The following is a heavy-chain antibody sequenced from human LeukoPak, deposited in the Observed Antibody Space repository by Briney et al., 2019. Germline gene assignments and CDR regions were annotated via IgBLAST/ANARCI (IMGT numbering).Heavy chain of an antibody. CDR2: IYHSGST. Sequence: PSETLSLTCAVSGYSIRSGYYWGWIRQPPGKGLEWIGSIYHSGSTYYNPSLKSRVTISVDTSKNQFSLKLSSVTAADTAVYYCAIDQISTVTNPGDYYYYYYGMDVWGKGTTVTVSS. CDR1: GYSIRSGYY. J-gene: IGHJ6*04. D-gene: IGHD4-17*01. CDR3: AIDQISTVTNPGDYYYYYYGMDV. V-gene: IGHV4-38-2*01.